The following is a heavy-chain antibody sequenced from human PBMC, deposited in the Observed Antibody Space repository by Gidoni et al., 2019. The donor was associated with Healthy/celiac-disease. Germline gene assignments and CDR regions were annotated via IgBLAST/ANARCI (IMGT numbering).Heavy chain of an antibody. J-gene: IGHJ3*02. CDR3: ARGIARSGWSRDAFDI. CDR1: GGSISSYY. V-gene: IGHV4-59*01. D-gene: IGHD6-19*01. CDR2: IYYTGST. Sequence: QVQLQESGPGLVKPSETLTLTGTVSGGSISSYYWSWIRQPPGKGLEWIGYIYYTGSTNYNPSLKSRVPISVDTSKNQFSLKLSSVTAADTAVYYCARGIARSGWSRDAFDIWGQGTMVTVSS.